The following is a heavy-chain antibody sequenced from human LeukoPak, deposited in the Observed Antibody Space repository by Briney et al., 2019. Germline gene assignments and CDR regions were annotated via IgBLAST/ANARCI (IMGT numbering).Heavy chain of an antibody. J-gene: IGHJ6*02. CDR1: GFTFSNYW. Sequence: GGSLRLSCAAFGFTFSNYWMHWVRQAPGEALMWVSRIKSDGSSTTYADSVKGRFTISRDNAKNTLYLQMNSLRAEDTAVYYCSRDSLSSCGGDCYSGLDVWGQGATVTVSS. CDR3: SRDSLSSCGGDCYSGLDV. D-gene: IGHD2-21*02. V-gene: IGHV3-74*01. CDR2: IKSDGSST.